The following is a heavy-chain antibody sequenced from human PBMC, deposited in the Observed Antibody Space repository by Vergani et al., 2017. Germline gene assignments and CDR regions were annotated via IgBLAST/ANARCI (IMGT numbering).Heavy chain of an antibody. CDR2: ISWNSGSI. V-gene: IGHV3-9*01. CDR3: ARSDTAMKGNSYYYYYMDV. Sequence: VQLVESGGGLVQPGRSLRLSCAASGFTFDDYAMHWVRQAPGKGLEWVSGISWNSGSIGYADSVKGRFTISRDNAKNSLYLQMNSLRAEDTAVYYCARSDTAMKGNSYYYYYMDVWGKGTTVTVSS. CDR1: GFTFDDYA. J-gene: IGHJ6*03. D-gene: IGHD5-18*01.